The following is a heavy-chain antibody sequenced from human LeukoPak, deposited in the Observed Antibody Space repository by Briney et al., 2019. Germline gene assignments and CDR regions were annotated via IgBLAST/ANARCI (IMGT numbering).Heavy chain of an antibody. V-gene: IGHV4-39*07. CDR3: ARGQEGYSYGYDFDY. J-gene: IGHJ4*02. D-gene: IGHD5-18*01. CDR1: GGSISSTSFY. Sequence: SETLSLTCSVSGGSISSTSFYWSWIRQPPGKGLEWIGEINHSGSTNYNPSLKSRVTISVDTSKNQFSLKLSSVTAADTAVYYCARGQEGYSYGYDFDYWGQGTLVTVSS. CDR2: INHSGST.